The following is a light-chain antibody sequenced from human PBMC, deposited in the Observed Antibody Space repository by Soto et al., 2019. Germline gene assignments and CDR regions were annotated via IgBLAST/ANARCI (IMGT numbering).Light chain of an antibody. J-gene: IGLJ2*01. Sequence: QLVLTQSSSASASLGSSVKLTCTLSSGHSSYIIAWHQQQPGKAPRYLMKLEGSGSYNKGNGVPDRFSGSSSGADRYLTISLLCFEVEADYYCDTWDSNTHTVFGGGTKLTVL. CDR3: DTWDSNTHTV. CDR2: LEGSGSY. CDR1: SGHSSYI. V-gene: IGLV4-60*02.